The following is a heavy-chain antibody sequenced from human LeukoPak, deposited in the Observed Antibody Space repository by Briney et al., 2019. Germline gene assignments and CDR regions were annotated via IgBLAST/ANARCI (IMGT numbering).Heavy chain of an antibody. Sequence: SETLSLTCTVAGGSISSHYWSWIRQPPGKGLEWIGYIYYSGSTNYNPSLKSRVTISVDTSKNQFSLKLSSVTAADTAVYYCARVARYCSSTSCRKNYYYYYYMDVWGKGTTVTVSS. CDR3: ARVARYCSSTSCRKNYYYYYYMDV. V-gene: IGHV4-59*11. CDR2: IYYSGST. CDR1: GGSISSHY. J-gene: IGHJ6*03. D-gene: IGHD2-2*01.